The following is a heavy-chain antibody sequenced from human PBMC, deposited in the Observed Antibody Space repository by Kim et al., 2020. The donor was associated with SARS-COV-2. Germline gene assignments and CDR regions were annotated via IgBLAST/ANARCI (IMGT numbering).Heavy chain of an antibody. Sequence: ASVKVSCKASGYTFTSYGISWVRQAPGQGLEWMGWISAYNGNTNYAQKLQGRVTMTTDTSTSTAYMELRSLRSDDTAVYYCARVAPSRYDILTDYYGMDVWGQGTTVTVSS. CDR2: ISAYNGNT. CDR3: ARVAPSRYDILTDYYGMDV. D-gene: IGHD3-9*01. V-gene: IGHV1-18*01. J-gene: IGHJ6*02. CDR1: GYTFTSYG.